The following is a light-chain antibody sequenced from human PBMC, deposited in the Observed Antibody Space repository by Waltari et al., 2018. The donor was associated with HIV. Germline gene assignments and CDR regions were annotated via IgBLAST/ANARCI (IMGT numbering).Light chain of an antibody. CDR1: SSDVGSCKF. Sequence: QSALTQPASVSGSPGQSISISCTGTSSDVGSCKFVSWYQQHPGKAPKLLIYEGTKRPSGVSNLFSSAKSVNTASLTISGLQAEDEADYYCCSCATPNTRVFGGGTKLTVL. V-gene: IGLV2-23*01. J-gene: IGLJ3*02. CDR2: EGT. CDR3: CSCATPNTRV.